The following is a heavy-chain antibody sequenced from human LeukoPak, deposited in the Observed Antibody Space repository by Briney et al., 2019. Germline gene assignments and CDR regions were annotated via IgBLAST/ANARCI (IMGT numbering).Heavy chain of an antibody. J-gene: IGHJ4*02. CDR3: ARSYYDYGDFKDGY. D-gene: IGHD4-17*01. V-gene: IGHV3-30*04. CDR1: GFTFSSYA. Sequence: GGSLRLSCAASGFTFSSYAMHWVRQAPGKGLEWVAVISYDGSNKYYADSVKGRFTISRDNSKNTLYLQMNSLRAEDTAVYYCARSYYDYGDFKDGYWGQGTLVTVSS. CDR2: ISYDGSNK.